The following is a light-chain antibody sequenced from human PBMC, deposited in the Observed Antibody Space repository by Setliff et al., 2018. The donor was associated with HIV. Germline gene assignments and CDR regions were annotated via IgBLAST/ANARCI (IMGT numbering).Light chain of an antibody. Sequence: QSALTQPASVSGSPGQAITISCTGTSRDIGFYNYVSWYQHYPGKAPRLIIHDVSNRPSGVSDRFSGSKSGNTASLTIPGLQTEDEAVYYCSTYTASPTSVYVFGTGTKVTVL. V-gene: IGLV2-14*03. CDR3: STYTASPTSVYV. J-gene: IGLJ1*01. CDR1: SRDIGFYNY. CDR2: DVS.